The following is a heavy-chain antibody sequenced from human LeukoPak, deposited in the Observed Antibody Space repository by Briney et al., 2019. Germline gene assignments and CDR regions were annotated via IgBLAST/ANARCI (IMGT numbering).Heavy chain of an antibody. CDR3: ARDGGIVVVPSPRYYYYGMDV. D-gene: IGHD2-2*01. CDR1: GGSISSSSYY. Sequence: PSETLSLNCTVSGGSISSSSYYWGWIRQPPGKGLEWIGCIYDSGSTYYNPSLKSRVTISVDTSKNQFSLKLSSVTAADTAVYYCARDGGIVVVPSPRYYYYGMDVWGQGTTVTVSS. J-gene: IGHJ6*02. V-gene: IGHV4-39*07. CDR2: IYDSGST.